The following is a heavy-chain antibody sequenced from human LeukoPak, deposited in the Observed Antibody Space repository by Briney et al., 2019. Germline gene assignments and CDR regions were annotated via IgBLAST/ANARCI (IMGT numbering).Heavy chain of an antibody. D-gene: IGHD3-10*01. CDR1: GFTFSSYS. Sequence: GGSLRLSCAASGFTFSSYSMNWVRQAQGKGLEWVSSISSSSSYIYYADSVKGRFTISRDNAKNSLYLQMNSLRAEDTAVYYCARVLHQDYYGSGPFDYWGQGTLVTVSS. CDR2: ISSSSSYI. CDR3: ARVLHQDYYGSGPFDY. V-gene: IGHV3-21*01. J-gene: IGHJ4*02.